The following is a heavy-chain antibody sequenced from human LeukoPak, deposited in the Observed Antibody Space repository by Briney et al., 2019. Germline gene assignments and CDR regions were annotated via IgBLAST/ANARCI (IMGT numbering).Heavy chain of an antibody. CDR1: GSTFSNYR. V-gene: IGHV3-7*01. CDR3: ARDTRTFDY. CDR2: INQDGSEK. D-gene: IGHD1-26*01. Sequence: GGSLRLSCAASGSTFSNYRMNWVRQAPGKGLDWVANINQDGSEKYYVDSVKGRFTISRDNAKNLLFLQVGSLRAEDTAVYYCARDTRTFDYWGQGTLVTVSS. J-gene: IGHJ4*02.